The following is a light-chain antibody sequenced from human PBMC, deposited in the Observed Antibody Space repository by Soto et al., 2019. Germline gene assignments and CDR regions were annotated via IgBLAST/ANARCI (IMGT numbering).Light chain of an antibody. CDR3: QQYANWPRT. Sequence: DIVSTQSPATLSVSTGEGVTLSCRASQSVGSNLAWYQQRPGQSPRLLIIGASARATGIPARFSGSGSGTEFTLTISSLQSEDFAIYYCQQYANWPRTFGLGTKVDIK. CDR1: QSVGSN. CDR2: GAS. J-gene: IGKJ1*01. V-gene: IGKV3-15*01.